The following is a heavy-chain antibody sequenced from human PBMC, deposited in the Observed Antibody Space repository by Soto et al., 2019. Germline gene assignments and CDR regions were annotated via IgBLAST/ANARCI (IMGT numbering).Heavy chain of an antibody. Sequence: PSETLSLTCTVSGGSISSSSYYWGWIRQPPGKGLEWIGSIYYSGSTYYNPSLKSRVTISVDTSKNQFSLKLSSVTAADTAVYYCAPQPESAFDYWGQGTLVTVSS. CDR3: APQPESAFDY. J-gene: IGHJ4*02. D-gene: IGHD2-2*01. V-gene: IGHV4-39*01. CDR1: GGSISSSSYY. CDR2: IYYSGST.